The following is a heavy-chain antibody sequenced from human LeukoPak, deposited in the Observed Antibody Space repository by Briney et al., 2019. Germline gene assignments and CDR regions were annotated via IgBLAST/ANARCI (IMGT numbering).Heavy chain of an antibody. D-gene: IGHD3-22*01. J-gene: IGHJ6*03. CDR2: IYYSGST. CDR3: TRGSIAYYYMDV. V-gene: IGHV4-61*01. CDR1: GDSISSRSYY. Sequence: PSETLSLTCTVSGDSISSRSYYWSWIRQPPGKGLEWIGNIYYSGSTNYNPSLKSRVTISVDTSKNQFSLKLSSVTAADTAVYYCTRGSIAYYYMDVWGKGTTVTISS.